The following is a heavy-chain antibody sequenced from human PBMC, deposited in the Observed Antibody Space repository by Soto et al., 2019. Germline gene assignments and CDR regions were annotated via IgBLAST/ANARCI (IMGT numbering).Heavy chain of an antibody. CDR2: IIPILGIA. CDR1: GGTFSSYT. CDR3: ARNDYYVSGSYSWFDP. J-gene: IGHJ5*02. V-gene: IGHV1-69*02. D-gene: IGHD3-10*01. Sequence: QVQLVQSGAEVKKPGSSVKVSCKASGGTFSSYTISWVRQAPGQGLEWMGRIIPILGIANYAQKLQGRVTITADKSTSTAYMELSSLRSEETAVYYCARNDYYVSGSYSWFDPWGQGTLVTVSS.